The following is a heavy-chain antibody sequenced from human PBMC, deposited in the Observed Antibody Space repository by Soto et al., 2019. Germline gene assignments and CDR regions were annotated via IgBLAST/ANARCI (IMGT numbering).Heavy chain of an antibody. D-gene: IGHD3-9*01. CDR1: GFTFSYYG. V-gene: IGHV3-33*08. CDR3: ARDADTTGHYSHFDL. Sequence: QVQLVESGGGVVQPGGSLRLSCAASGFTFSYYGFHWVCQAPGKGLEWVAVMHTGGNEKYYVDSVKGRFTVSRDDSRNMAYLEMSGLRAEDTAEYFCARDADTTGHYSHFDLWGRGALVAVS. J-gene: IGHJ2*01. CDR2: MHTGGNEK.